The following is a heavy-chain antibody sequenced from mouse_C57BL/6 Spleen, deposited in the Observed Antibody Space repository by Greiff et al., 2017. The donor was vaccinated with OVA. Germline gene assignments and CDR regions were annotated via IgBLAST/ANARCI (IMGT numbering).Heavy chain of an antibody. Sequence: VMLVESGAELARPGASVKLSCKASGYTFTSYGISWVKQRTGQGLEWIGEIYPRSGNTYYNEKFKGKATLTADKSSSTAYMELRSLTSEDSAVYFCAIWLREYFDYWGQGTTLTVSS. CDR1: GYTFTSYG. V-gene: IGHV1-81*01. J-gene: IGHJ2*01. CDR3: AIWLREYFDY. CDR2: IYPRSGNT. D-gene: IGHD2-2*01.